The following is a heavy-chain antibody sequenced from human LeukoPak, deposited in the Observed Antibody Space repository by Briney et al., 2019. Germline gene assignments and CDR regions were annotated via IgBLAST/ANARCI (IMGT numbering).Heavy chain of an antibody. Sequence: TGGSLRLSCAASGFTFSSYAMHWVRQAPGKGLDWAAVISSDGNTQYYADSVKGRFTISRDNSNNTLYLQMNSLRADDTAIYYCVRRRIVGSTDDAFDIWGQGTMVTLSS. CDR3: VRRRIVGSTDDAFDI. D-gene: IGHD1-26*01. CDR2: ISSDGNTQ. J-gene: IGHJ3*02. CDR1: GFTFSSYA. V-gene: IGHV3-30-3*01.